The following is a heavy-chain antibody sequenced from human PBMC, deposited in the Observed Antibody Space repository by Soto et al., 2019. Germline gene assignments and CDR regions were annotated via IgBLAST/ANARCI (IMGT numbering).Heavy chain of an antibody. D-gene: IGHD3-10*01. V-gene: IGHV4-31*03. CDR2: IHYSGST. J-gene: IGHJ4*02. CDR1: GASISSGGYY. Sequence: SETLSLTCTVSGASISSGGYYWSWIRQNPGKGLEWIAYIHYSGSTYFNPSLRSRVTISLDTSKNQFSLKLSSVTAADTAVYYCTRDNYGSGSYAFDYWGQGTLVTVSS. CDR3: TRDNYGSGSYAFDY.